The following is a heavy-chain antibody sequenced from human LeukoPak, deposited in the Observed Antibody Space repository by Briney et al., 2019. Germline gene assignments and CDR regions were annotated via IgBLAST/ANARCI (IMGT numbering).Heavy chain of an antibody. J-gene: IGHJ6*03. V-gene: IGHV3-7*01. Sequence: GGSLRLSCAASGFSFSNYGMSWVRQAPGKGLEWVANIKQDGSAKYYVDSVKGRFTISRDNAKNSLYLQMNSLRAEDTAVYYCAREDYISSWYPHYYMDVWGKGTTVTISS. D-gene: IGHD6-13*01. CDR3: AREDYISSWYPHYYMDV. CDR2: IKQDGSAK. CDR1: GFSFSNYG.